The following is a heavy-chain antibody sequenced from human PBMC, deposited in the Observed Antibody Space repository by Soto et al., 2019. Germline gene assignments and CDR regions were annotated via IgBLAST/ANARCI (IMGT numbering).Heavy chain of an antibody. J-gene: IGHJ4*02. V-gene: IGHV4-59*08. CDR1: GGSISSYY. Sequence: SETLSLTCTVSGGSISSYYWSWIRQPPGKGLEWIGYIYYSGSTNYNPSPKSRVTISVDTSMNQFSLALTSVTAADTAMYYCARGPTTEKVDSWGQGILVTVSS. CDR3: ARGPTTEKVDS. CDR2: IYYSGST.